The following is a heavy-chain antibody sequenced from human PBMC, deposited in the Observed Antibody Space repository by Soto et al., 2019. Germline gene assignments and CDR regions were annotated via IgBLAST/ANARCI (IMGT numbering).Heavy chain of an antibody. V-gene: IGHV3-11*01. Sequence: GGSLRLSCAASGFTFSDYYMSWIRQAPGKGLEWVSYISSSGSTIYYADSVKGRFTISRDNAKNSLYLQMNSLRAEDTAVYYCARFREYCSSTSCYNWFDPWGQGTLGTVSS. CDR1: GFTFSDYY. CDR2: ISSSGSTI. D-gene: IGHD2-2*01. J-gene: IGHJ5*02. CDR3: ARFREYCSSTSCYNWFDP.